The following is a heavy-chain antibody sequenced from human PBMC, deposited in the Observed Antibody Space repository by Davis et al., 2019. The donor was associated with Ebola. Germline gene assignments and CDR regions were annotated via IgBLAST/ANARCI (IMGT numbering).Heavy chain of an antibody. D-gene: IGHD2-15*01. CDR3: ARGIVVVAATEICYFDY. Sequence: PGGSLRLSCAASGFTFSSYGMHWVRQAPGKGLEWVAVIWYDGSNKYYADSVKGRFTISRDNSKNTLYLQMNSLRAEDTAVYYCARGIVVVAATEICYFDYWGQGTLVTVSS. CDR2: IWYDGSNK. CDR1: GFTFSSYG. J-gene: IGHJ4*02. V-gene: IGHV3-33*01.